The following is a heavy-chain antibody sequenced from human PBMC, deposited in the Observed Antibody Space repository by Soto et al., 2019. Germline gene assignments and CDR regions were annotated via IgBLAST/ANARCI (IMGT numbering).Heavy chain of an antibody. V-gene: IGHV3-66*01. D-gene: IGHD5-12*01. J-gene: IGHJ3*02. CDR3: ARVHRYDDAFYI. Sequence: EVQLVESGGGLVQPGGSLRLSCAASGFTVSSNYMSWVRQAPGKGLEWVSVIYSGGSTYYADSVKSRFTISRDNSKNTLYLQMNSLRAEDTAVYYCARVHRYDDAFYIWGQGTMVTVSS. CDR2: IYSGGST. CDR1: GFTVSSNY.